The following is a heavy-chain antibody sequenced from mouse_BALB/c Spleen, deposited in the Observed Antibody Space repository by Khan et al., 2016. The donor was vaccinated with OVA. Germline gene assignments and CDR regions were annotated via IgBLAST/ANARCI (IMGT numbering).Heavy chain of an antibody. D-gene: IGHD2-14*01. CDR1: GYTFTSYT. CDR3: VRDEAYHRSDGWFAY. J-gene: IGHJ3*01. CDR2: INPSNGYT. V-gene: IGHV1-4*01. Sequence: QVQLKESGAELARPGASVKMSCKASGYTFTSYTIHWIKKRPGQGLEWIGYINPSNGYTNYNQKFKDKATLTTDKSSTTAYLQLSSLTSDDSAVYNCVRDEAYHRSDGWFAYWGQGTLVTVSA.